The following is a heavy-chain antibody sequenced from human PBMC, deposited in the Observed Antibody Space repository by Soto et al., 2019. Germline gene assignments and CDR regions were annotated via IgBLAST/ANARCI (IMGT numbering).Heavy chain of an antibody. CDR1: ENDFNNFW. CDR2: IRPINSDT. J-gene: IGHJ4*02. Sequence: PGESLKISCKGPENDFNNFWIGWVRQMPGKGLEWMGIIRPINSDTRYSPSLQSQVTISADKSINTAYLQWSSLGASDTAMYYCTSGFDSGGWHRWGQGTLVTVSS. V-gene: IGHV5-51*01. D-gene: IGHD2-15*01. CDR3: TSGFDSGGWHR.